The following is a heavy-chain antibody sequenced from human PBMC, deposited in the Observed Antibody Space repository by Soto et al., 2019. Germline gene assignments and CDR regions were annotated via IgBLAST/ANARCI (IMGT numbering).Heavy chain of an antibody. CDR1: GGSISSHY. CDR3: ARREYSLDY. J-gene: IGHJ4*02. D-gene: IGHD5-12*01. Sequence: SETLSLTCTVSGGSISSHYWSWIRQPPGKGLEWIGYIYYSGSTNYNPSLKSRVTISVDTSKNQFSLKLRSVTAADTAVYYCARREYSLDYWGQGTLVTVSS. V-gene: IGHV4-59*08. CDR2: IYYSGST.